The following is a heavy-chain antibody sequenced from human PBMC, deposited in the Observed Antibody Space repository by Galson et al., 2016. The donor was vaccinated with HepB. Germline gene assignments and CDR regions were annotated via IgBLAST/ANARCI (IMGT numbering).Heavy chain of an antibody. CDR3: ARWQSGSPVN. J-gene: IGHJ4*02. Sequence: SLRLSCAASGFIFSDHYMDWVCQAPGKGLEWLGRSKNKANGYTTEYAASVEGRFTISRDDSKKSLYLQMNSLKIEDTAVYYCARWQSGSPVNWGQGTLVTVSS. V-gene: IGHV3-72*01. CDR1: GFIFSDHY. D-gene: IGHD1-26*01. CDR2: SKNKANGYTT.